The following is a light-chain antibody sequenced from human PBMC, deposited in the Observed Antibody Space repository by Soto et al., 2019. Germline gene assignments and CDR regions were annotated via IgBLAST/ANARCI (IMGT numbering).Light chain of an antibody. CDR2: DVI. Sequence: QSALTQPASVSGSPGQSISISCTGTSSDVGGYNYVSWYQQHPGKAPKLMIYDVINRPSGVSHRFSGSKSGNTASLTISGLQAEDEADYYCSSYTSSSTPFVFGTGTKLTVL. V-gene: IGLV2-14*01. CDR3: SSYTSSSTPFV. CDR1: SSDVGGYNY. J-gene: IGLJ1*01.